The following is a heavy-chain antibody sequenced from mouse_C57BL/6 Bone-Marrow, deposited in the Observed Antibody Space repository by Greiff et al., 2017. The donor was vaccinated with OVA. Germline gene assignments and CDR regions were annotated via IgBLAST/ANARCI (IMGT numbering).Heavy chain of an antibody. CDR2: IYPGSGST. CDR1: GYTFTSYW. Sequence: VQLQQSGAELVRPGASVKLSCKASGYTFTSYWITWVKQRPGQGLEWIGDIYPGSGSTNYNEKFKSKATLTVDTSSSTAYMQLSSLTSEDSAVYYCARCGYGYDYAMDYWGQGTSVTVSS. CDR3: ARCGYGYDYAMDY. J-gene: IGHJ4*01. D-gene: IGHD2-2*01. V-gene: IGHV1-55*01.